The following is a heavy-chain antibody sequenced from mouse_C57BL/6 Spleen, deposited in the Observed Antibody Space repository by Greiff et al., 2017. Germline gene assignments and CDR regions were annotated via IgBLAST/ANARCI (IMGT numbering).Heavy chain of an antibody. Sequence: QVQLQQSGPELVKPGASVKISCKASGYAFSSSWMNWVKQRPGKGLEWIGRIYPGDGDTNYNGKFKGKATLTADKSSSTAYMQLSSLTSEDSAVYLCARGYYGSSYLYFDYGGQGTTLTVSS. J-gene: IGHJ2*01. CDR3: ARGYYGSSYLYFDY. CDR1: GYAFSSSW. D-gene: IGHD1-1*01. V-gene: IGHV1-82*01. CDR2: IYPGDGDT.